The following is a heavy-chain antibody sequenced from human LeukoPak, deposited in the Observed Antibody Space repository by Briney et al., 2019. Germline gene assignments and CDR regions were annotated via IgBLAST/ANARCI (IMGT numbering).Heavy chain of an antibody. D-gene: IGHD2-21*02. CDR1: GFTFSNYD. CDR3: ARGNNVLMVTGCFDY. CDR2: ISYDGNNK. Sequence: GGSLRLSCAASGFTFSNYDMHWVRQAPGKGLEWVAVISYDGNNKDFADSVKGRFTVSRDNSKNTLYLQMNSLRAEETAVYYCARGNNVLMVTGCFDYWGQGTLVTVSS. V-gene: IGHV3-30-3*01. J-gene: IGHJ4*02.